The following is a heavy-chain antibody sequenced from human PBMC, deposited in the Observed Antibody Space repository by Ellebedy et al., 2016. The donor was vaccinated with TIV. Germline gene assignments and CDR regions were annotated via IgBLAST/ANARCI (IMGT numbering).Heavy chain of an antibody. Sequence: SLKISXAASGFTFDDYAMHWVRQAPGKGLEWVSGISDDSYYIGYADSVKGRFTISRDNAKNSLYLQMNSLRAEDTALYYCAKDRWPSGDCLDYWGQGILVTVSS. D-gene: IGHD5/OR15-5a*01. CDR3: AKDRWPSGDCLDY. CDR2: ISDDSYYI. J-gene: IGHJ4*02. CDR1: GFTFDDYA. V-gene: IGHV3-9*01.